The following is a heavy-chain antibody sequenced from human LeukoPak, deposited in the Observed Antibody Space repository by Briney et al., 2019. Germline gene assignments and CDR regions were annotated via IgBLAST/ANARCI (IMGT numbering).Heavy chain of an antibody. CDR3: ARQTGSGLFILP. CDR2: IYYTGNT. V-gene: IGHV4-39*01. D-gene: IGHD3/OR15-3a*01. Sequence: PSETLSLTCTVSGVSISSSNSYWGWIRQPPGKGLEWIGSIYYTGNTYYNASLKSQVSISIDTSKNQFSLRLTSVTAADTAVYYCARQTGSGLFILPGGQGTLVTVSS. J-gene: IGHJ4*02. CDR1: GVSISSSNSY.